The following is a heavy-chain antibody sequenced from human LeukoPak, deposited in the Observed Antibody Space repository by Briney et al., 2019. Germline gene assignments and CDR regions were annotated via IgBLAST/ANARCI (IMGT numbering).Heavy chain of an antibody. V-gene: IGHV3-15*01. CDR1: GFTFSNAW. CDR3: TTVGYSYGVKTFFDY. CDR2: IKSKTDGGTT. J-gene: IGHJ4*02. D-gene: IGHD5-18*01. Sequence: GGSLRLSCAASGFTFSNAWMSWVRQAPGKGLEWVGRIKSKTDGGTTDYAAPVKGRFTISRDDSKNTLYLQMNSLKTEDTAVYYCTTVGYSYGVKTFFDYWGQGTLVTVSS.